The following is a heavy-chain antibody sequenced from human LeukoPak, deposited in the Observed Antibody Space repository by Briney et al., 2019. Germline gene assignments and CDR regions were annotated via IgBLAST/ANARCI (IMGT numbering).Heavy chain of an antibody. CDR3: ARAAAVTTTSYYYYAMNV. V-gene: IGHV1-2*02. J-gene: IGHJ6*02. D-gene: IGHD4-17*01. Sequence: ASVKVSCKASGYTFTGYYMHWVRQAPGQGLEWMGWINPNSGGTNYAQKFQGRVTMTRDTSISTAYMELSRLRSDDTAVYYCARAAAVTTTSYYYYAMNVWGQGTTVTVSS. CDR2: INPNSGGT. CDR1: GYTFTGYY.